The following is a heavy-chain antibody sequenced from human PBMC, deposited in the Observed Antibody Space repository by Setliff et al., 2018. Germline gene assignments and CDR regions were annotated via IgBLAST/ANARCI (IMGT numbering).Heavy chain of an antibody. V-gene: IGHV4-59*04. Sequence: PSETLSLTCTASGGSINNYYWGWIRQPPGKGLEWIVNIHHSGKAYYNPSLKSRVTISVDTSKNQFSLKLNSVTAADTAVYYCARGRNVAARLLDSWGQGARVTVSS. CDR3: ARGRNVAARLLDS. CDR1: GGSINNYY. CDR2: IHHSGKA. J-gene: IGHJ4*02. D-gene: IGHD6-6*01.